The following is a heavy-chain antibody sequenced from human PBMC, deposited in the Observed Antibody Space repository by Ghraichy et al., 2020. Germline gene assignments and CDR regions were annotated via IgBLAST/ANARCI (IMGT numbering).Heavy chain of an antibody. Sequence: SETLSLTCTVSGYSISSGYYWGWIRQPPGKGLEWIGSIYHSGSTYYNPSLKSRVTISVDTSKNQFSLKLSSVTAADTAVYYCARVEAAQGGPRAFDIWGQGTMVTVSS. CDR3: ARVEAAQGGPRAFDI. J-gene: IGHJ3*02. CDR2: IYHSGST. CDR1: GYSISSGYY. D-gene: IGHD6-13*01. V-gene: IGHV4-38-2*02.